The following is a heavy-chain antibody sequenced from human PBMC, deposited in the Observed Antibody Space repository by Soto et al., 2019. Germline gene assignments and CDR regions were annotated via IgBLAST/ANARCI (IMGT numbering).Heavy chain of an antibody. Sequence: EVQLLESGGDLVQPGGPLRLSCAVSGLTFSSYGMRGFRQAPGQGLEWVSSISHSGNTYYSDSVKGRFTISRDNSKNTLYLQMDSLRAEDTATYYCAKLLHNSHYNVMDVWGRGTTVTVSS. CDR2: ISHSGNT. V-gene: IGHV3-23*01. CDR3: AKLLHNSHYNVMDV. D-gene: IGHD1-1*01. J-gene: IGHJ6*02. CDR1: GLTFSSYG.